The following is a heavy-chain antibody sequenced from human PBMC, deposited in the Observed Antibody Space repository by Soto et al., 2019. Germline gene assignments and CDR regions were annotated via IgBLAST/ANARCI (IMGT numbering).Heavy chain of an antibody. D-gene: IGHD6-6*01. J-gene: IGHJ4*02. CDR1: GFTFSSYA. V-gene: IGHV3-30-3*01. CDR2: ISYDGSNK. CDR3: ARDWGFYSSSSKGDY. Sequence: GGSLRLSCAASGFTFSSYAMHWVRQAPGKGLEWVAVISYDGSNKYYADSVKGRFTISRDNSKNTLYLQMNSLRAEDTAVYYCARDWGFYSSSSKGDYWGQGTLVTVSS.